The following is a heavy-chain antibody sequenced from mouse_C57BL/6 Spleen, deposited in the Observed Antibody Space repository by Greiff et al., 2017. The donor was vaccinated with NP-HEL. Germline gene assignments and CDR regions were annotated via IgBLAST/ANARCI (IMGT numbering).Heavy chain of an antibody. V-gene: IGHV1-82*01. CDR1: GYAFSSSW. Sequence: QVQLQQSGPELVKPGASVKISCKASGYAFSSSWMNWVKQRPGKGLEWIGRIYPGDGDTNYNGKFKGKATLTADKSSSTAYMQLSSLTSEDSAVYFCAREAHYYGSSPHWYFDVWGTGTTVTVSS. J-gene: IGHJ1*03. CDR2: IYPGDGDT. CDR3: AREAHYYGSSPHWYFDV. D-gene: IGHD1-1*01.